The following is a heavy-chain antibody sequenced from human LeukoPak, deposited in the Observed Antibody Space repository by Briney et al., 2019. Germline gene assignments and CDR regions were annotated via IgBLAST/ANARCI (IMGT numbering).Heavy chain of an antibody. CDR2: IYYSGST. CDR3: ARETNNDYSNGHYFDY. Sequence: SHTLSLTCTVSGGSISSGGYYWSWIRQHPGKGLEWIGYIYYSGSTYYNPSLKSRVTISVDTSKNQFSLKLSSVTAADTAVYYCARETNNDYSNGHYFDYWGQGTQVTVSS. CDR1: GGSISSGGYY. V-gene: IGHV4-31*03. J-gene: IGHJ4*02. D-gene: IGHD4-11*01.